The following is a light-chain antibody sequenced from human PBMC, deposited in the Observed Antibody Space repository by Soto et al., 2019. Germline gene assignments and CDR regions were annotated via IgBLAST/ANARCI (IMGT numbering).Light chain of an antibody. CDR3: QQYGSSQFT. CDR2: DAS. CDR1: QSVSSY. J-gene: IGKJ3*01. V-gene: IGKV3-11*01. Sequence: EIVLTQSPATLSLSPGERATLSCRASQSVSSYLAWYQQKPGQAPRLLIYDASNRATGIPARFSGSGSGTDFILTIDRLETEDFAVYYCQQYGSSQFTFGPGTKVDFK.